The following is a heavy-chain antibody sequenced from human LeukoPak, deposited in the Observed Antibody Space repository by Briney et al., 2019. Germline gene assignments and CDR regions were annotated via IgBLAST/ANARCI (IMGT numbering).Heavy chain of an antibody. D-gene: IGHD6-13*01. CDR1: GFTFSSYG. CDR2: IWYDGSNK. V-gene: IGHV3-33*06. Sequence: GGSLRLSCAASGFTFSSYGMHWVRQAPGKGLEWVAVIWYDGSNKYYADSVKGRFTISGDNSKNTLYLQMNSLRAEDTAVYYCAKDLVAAAEAADYWGQGTLVTVSS. CDR3: AKDLVAAAEAADY. J-gene: IGHJ4*02.